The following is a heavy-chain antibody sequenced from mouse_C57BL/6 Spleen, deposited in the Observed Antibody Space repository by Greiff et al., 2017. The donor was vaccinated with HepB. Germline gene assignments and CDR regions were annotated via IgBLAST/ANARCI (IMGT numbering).Heavy chain of an antibody. D-gene: IGHD4-1*01. CDR1: GYTFTSYW. V-gene: IGHV1-52*01. Sequence: QVHVKQPGAELVRPGSSVKLSCKASGYTFTSYWMHWVKQRPIQGLEWIGNIDPSDSETHYNQKFKDKATLTVDKSSSTAYMQLSSLTSEDSAVYYCARSWDPYAMDYWGQGTSVTVSS. CDR3: ARSWDPYAMDY. J-gene: IGHJ4*01. CDR2: IDPSDSET.